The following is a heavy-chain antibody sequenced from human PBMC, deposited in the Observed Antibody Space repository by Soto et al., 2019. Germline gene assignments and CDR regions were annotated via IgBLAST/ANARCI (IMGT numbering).Heavy chain of an antibody. V-gene: IGHV4-59*01. CDR1: GGSISTYH. CDR3: ARVHSSDWSYYFDY. CDR2: IYYSGST. Sequence: QVQLQESGPGLVKPSETLSLTCTVSGGSISTYHWRWIRQPPGKGLEWIGNIYYSGSTNYNPSLKIRVTISVATSKNEFSLKLSFVTAADTAVYYCARVHSSDWSYYFDYWGQGTLVTVSS. D-gene: IGHD6-19*01. J-gene: IGHJ4*02.